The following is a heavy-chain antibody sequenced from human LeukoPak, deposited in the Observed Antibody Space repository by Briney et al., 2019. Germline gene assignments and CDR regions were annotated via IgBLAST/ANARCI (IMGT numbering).Heavy chain of an antibody. CDR3: ARGPGGYDN. V-gene: IGHV3-66*01. J-gene: IGHJ4*02. CDR2: IFGGGST. Sequence: PGGSLRLSCAASEFTVSSNYMTWVRQAPGKGLEWVSVIFGGGSTYYADSVKGRFTISRDNSKNTLFLQMNSLRVEDTAVYYCARGPGGYDNWGQGTLVTVSS. CDR1: EFTVSSNY. D-gene: IGHD3-16*01.